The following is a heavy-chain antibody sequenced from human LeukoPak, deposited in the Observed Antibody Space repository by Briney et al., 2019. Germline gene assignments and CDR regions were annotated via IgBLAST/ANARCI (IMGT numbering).Heavy chain of an antibody. CDR2: ISGSGGST. V-gene: IGHV3-23*01. D-gene: IGHD3-22*01. CDR3: AKDLTYYYDSSGYYPLYHYYYGMDV. Sequence: GGSLRLSCAASGFTFSSYAMSWVRQAPGKGLEWVSAISGSGGSTYYADSVKGRFTISRDNSKNTLYLQMNSLRAEDTAVYYCAKDLTYYYDSSGYYPLYHYYYGMDVWGQGTTVTVSS. J-gene: IGHJ6*02. CDR1: GFTFSSYA.